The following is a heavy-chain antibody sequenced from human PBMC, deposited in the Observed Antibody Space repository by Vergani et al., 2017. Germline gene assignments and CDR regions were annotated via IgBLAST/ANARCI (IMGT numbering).Heavy chain of an antibody. V-gene: IGHV4-39*07. CDR2: IYYSGNT. CDR1: GDSISSSSYY. J-gene: IGHJ4*02. Sequence: QVRLQESGPGLVKPSETLSLTCTVSGDSISSSSYYWGWIRQPPGKGLEWIGSIYYSGNTYYNPSLKSRVTISVDTSKNQFSLNLNSVTAADTAVYFCARSRSATGTTDYFDYWGQGTLVTVSS. CDR3: ARSRSATGTTDYFDY. D-gene: IGHD4-17*01.